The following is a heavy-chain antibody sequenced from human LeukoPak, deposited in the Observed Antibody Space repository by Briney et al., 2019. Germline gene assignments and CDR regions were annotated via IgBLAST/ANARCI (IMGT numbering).Heavy chain of an antibody. CDR2: ISGSGGST. V-gene: IGHV3-23*01. D-gene: IGHD4-17*01. Sequence: GSLRLSCAASGFTFSSYAMSWVRQAPGKGLEWVSAISGSGGSTYYADSVKGRFTISRDNSKNTLYLQMNSLRAEDTAVYYCAKQPTVITIFDYWGQGTLVTVSS. CDR1: GFTFSSYA. J-gene: IGHJ4*02. CDR3: AKQPTVITIFDY.